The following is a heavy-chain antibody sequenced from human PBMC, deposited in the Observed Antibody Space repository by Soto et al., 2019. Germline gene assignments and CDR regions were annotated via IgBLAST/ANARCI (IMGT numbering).Heavy chain of an antibody. CDR2: IYYSGST. CDR1: GGSISSGGYY. V-gene: IGHV4-31*01. Sequence: QLQLQESGPGLVKPSQTLSLTGTVSGGSISSGGYYWSWIRQHPGKGLECLGNIYYSGSTYYNPCLTSPVTISADTSKNQFSLRLSEVTAADTAVYYCARGGGDYVDLFDYWGQGTLVTVSS. D-gene: IGHD4-17*01. CDR3: ARGGGDYVDLFDY. J-gene: IGHJ4*02.